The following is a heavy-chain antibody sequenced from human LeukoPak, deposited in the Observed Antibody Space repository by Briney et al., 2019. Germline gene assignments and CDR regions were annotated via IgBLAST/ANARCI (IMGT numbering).Heavy chain of an antibody. Sequence: SETLSLTCAVYAGSFSGYYWSWIRQPPGKGLEWIGEINHSGRTNYNPSLKSRITISVDTSKSQFSLKLSSVTAADTAVFYCARGRFTYSYDTTGYFLDYWGQGALVTVSS. V-gene: IGHV4-34*01. CDR2: INHSGRT. CDR3: ARGRFTYSYDTTGYFLDY. J-gene: IGHJ4*02. CDR1: AGSFSGYY. D-gene: IGHD3-22*01.